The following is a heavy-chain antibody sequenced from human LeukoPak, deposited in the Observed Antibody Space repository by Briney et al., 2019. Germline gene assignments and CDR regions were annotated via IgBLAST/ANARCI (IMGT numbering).Heavy chain of an antibody. CDR2: INHNGGT. CDR1: GGSFSGYF. V-gene: IGHV4-34*01. Sequence: PSETLSLTCAVYGGSFSGYFWSWIRQPPGKGLEWIGDINHNGGTNYNPSLKSRVTISVDTSKSQFSLKVTSVTAADTAIYYCVGGRHDLNWGQGSLVTVSS. J-gene: IGHJ4*02. D-gene: IGHD2-21*02. CDR3: VGGRHDLN.